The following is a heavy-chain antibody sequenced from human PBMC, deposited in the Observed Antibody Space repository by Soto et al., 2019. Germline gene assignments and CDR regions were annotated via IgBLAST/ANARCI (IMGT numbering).Heavy chain of an antibody. CDR3: AREIRNYYDSSGYLGY. V-gene: IGHV1-3*01. CDR2: INAGNGNT. D-gene: IGHD3-22*01. CDR1: GYAFTSYA. J-gene: IGHJ4*02. Sequence: GASVKVSCKASGYAFTSYAMHWVRQAPGQRLEWMGWINAGNGNTKYSQKFQGRVTITRDTSASTAYMELSSLRSEDTAVYYCAREIRNYYDSSGYLGYWGQGTLVTVSS.